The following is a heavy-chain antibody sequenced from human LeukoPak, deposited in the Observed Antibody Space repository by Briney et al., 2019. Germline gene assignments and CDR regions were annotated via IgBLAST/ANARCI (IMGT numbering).Heavy chain of an antibody. CDR1: GYTFTSYD. D-gene: IGHD6-13*01. Sequence: ASVKVSCKASGYTFTSYDVNWVRQATGQGLEWMGWMNPNSGNTGYAQKFQGRVTMTRNTSISTAYMELSSLRSEDTAVYYCVRGQQLPYYYYGMDVWGQGTTVTVSS. J-gene: IGHJ6*02. CDR3: VRGQQLPYYYYGMDV. CDR2: MNPNSGNT. V-gene: IGHV1-8*01.